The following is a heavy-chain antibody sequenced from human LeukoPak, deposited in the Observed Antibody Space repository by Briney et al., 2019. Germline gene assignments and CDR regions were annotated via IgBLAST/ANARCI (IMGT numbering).Heavy chain of an antibody. J-gene: IGHJ6*02. V-gene: IGHV1-69*05. D-gene: IGHD3-10*01. CDR3: ARENVLLWFGESPYYGMDV. CDR2: IIPIFGTA. CDR1: GGTFSSYA. Sequence: SVKVSCKASGGTFSSYAISWVRQAPGQGLEWMGGIIPIFGTANYAQKLQGRVTMTTDTSTSTAYMELRSLRSDDTAVYYCARENVLLWFGESPYYGMDVWGQGTTVTVSS.